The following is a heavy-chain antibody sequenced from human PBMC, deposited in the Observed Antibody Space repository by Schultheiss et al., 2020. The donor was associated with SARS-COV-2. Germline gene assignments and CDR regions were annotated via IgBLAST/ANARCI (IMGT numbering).Heavy chain of an antibody. Sequence: SETLSLTCTVSGGSISSYYWSWIRQPPGKGLEWIGYIYYSGNTKYNPSLKSRVTISVDTSKNHLSLNLTSVTAADTAVYFCARRMFYYYGMDVWGQGTTVTVSS. V-gene: IGHV4-59*12. CDR2: IYYSGNT. J-gene: IGHJ6*02. D-gene: IGHD3-10*02. CDR3: ARRMFYYYGMDV. CDR1: GGSISSYY.